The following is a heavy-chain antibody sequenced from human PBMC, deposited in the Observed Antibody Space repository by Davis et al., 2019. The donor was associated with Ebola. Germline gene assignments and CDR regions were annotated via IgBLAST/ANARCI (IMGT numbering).Heavy chain of an antibody. D-gene: IGHD2-2*01. Sequence: PGGSLRLSCTVSGGSISSSSYYWGWIRQPPGKGLEWIGSIYYSGSTYYNPSLKSRVTISVDTSKNQFSLKLSSVTAADTAVYYCARFTWCSSTSCYYYYGMDVWGQGTTVTVSS. J-gene: IGHJ6*02. CDR1: GGSISSSSYY. CDR3: ARFTWCSSTSCYYYYGMDV. CDR2: IYYSGST. V-gene: IGHV4-39*07.